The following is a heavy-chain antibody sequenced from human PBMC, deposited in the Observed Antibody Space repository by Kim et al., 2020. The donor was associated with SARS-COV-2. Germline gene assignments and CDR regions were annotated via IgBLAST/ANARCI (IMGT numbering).Heavy chain of an antibody. CDR3: ASGQLPRITIFGVVITPFDY. J-gene: IGHJ4*02. Sequence: GGSLRLSCAASGFTFSSYEMNWVRQAPGKGLEWVSYISSSGSTIYYADSVKGRFTISRDNAKNSLYLQMNSLRAEDTAVYYCASGQLPRITIFGVVITPFDYWGQGTLVTVSS. CDR2: ISSSGSTI. V-gene: IGHV3-48*03. CDR1: GFTFSSYE. D-gene: IGHD3-3*01.